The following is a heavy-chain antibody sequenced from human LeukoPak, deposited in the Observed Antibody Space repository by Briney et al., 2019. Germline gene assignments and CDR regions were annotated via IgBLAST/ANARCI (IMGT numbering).Heavy chain of an antibody. V-gene: IGHV3-30*04. CDR2: ISYDGSNK. CDR3: AVGSSGYYN. D-gene: IGHD3-22*01. Sequence: GGSLRLSCAASGFTFSSYAMHWVRQAPGKGLEWVAVISYDGSNKYYADSVKGRFTISRDNSKNTLYLQMNSLRAEDTAVYYCAVGSSGYYNWGQGTLVTVSS. CDR1: GFTFSSYA. J-gene: IGHJ4*02.